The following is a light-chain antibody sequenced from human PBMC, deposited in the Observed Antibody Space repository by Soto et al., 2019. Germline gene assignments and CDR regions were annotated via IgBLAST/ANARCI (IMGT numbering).Light chain of an antibody. Sequence: DFVMTQSPLSLPVTPGEPASISCRSSQSLLHRNGYNYVDWYLQKPGQSPQLLIYLASSRASGVPDRFSGSASGTDFTLKISRVEAEDVGVYYCMQALQTPRTFGQGTKLEI. J-gene: IGKJ2*01. CDR3: MQALQTPRT. CDR2: LAS. CDR1: QSLLHRNGYNY. V-gene: IGKV2-28*01.